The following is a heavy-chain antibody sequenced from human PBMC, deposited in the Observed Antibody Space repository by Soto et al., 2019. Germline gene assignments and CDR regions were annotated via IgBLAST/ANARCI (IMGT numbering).Heavy chain of an antibody. CDR2: IYHSGAT. V-gene: IGHV4-30-2*01. Sequence: QVQLQESGSGLVKPSQTLVLTCTVSGDSISRDGSSWSWLRQPPGKGLEWIWYIYHSGATYYNPSLKSRVTTSVDKSKKQYSLSLASVTAEDTALYYCAREMSYYFDSWGHGTLVTVSS. CDR3: AREMSYYFDS. J-gene: IGHJ4*01. CDR1: GDSISRDGSS.